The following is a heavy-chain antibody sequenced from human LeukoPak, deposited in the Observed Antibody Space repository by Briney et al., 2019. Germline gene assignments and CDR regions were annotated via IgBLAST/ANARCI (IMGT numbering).Heavy chain of an antibody. J-gene: IGHJ4*02. CDR3: ARDNPAVAGNPFDY. D-gene: IGHD6-19*01. CDR1: GFTFSSYA. CDR2: ISYDGSNK. V-gene: IGHV3-30*04. Sequence: GGSLRLSCAASGFTFSSYAMHWVRQAPGKGLEWVAVISYDGSNKYYADSVKGRFTISRDNSKNTLYLQMNSLRGEDTAVYYCARDNPAVAGNPFDYWGQGTLVTVSS.